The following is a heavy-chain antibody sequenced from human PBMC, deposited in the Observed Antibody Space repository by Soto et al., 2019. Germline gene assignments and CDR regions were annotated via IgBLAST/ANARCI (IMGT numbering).Heavy chain of an antibody. V-gene: IGHV3-73*02. Sequence: EVQLVESGGGLVQPGGSLKLSCAASGFTFSGSAMHWVRQASGKGLEWVGRIRSKANSYATAYAASVKGRFTISRDDSKNTAYLQMNSLKTEDTAVYYCTRTYYYDSSGYSFDYWGQGTLDTVSS. D-gene: IGHD3-22*01. CDR1: GFTFSGSA. CDR2: IRSKANSYAT. J-gene: IGHJ4*02. CDR3: TRTYYYDSSGYSFDY.